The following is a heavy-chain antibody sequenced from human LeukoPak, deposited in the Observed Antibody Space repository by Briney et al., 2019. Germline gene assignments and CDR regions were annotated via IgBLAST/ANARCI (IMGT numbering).Heavy chain of an antibody. CDR2: TIPFFDTP. CDR3: ARDQEHFMPVATNWFDP. CDR1: GGTFRSHA. J-gene: IGHJ5*02. D-gene: IGHD5-12*01. Sequence: GSSVKVSCKPSGGTFRSHAITWVRQAPGQGLEWMGGTIPFFDTPKYAEKFQGRVTITTDEATSIVYMELSSLRSEDTAVYYCARDQEHFMPVATNWFDPWGQGTLVTVSS. V-gene: IGHV1-69*05.